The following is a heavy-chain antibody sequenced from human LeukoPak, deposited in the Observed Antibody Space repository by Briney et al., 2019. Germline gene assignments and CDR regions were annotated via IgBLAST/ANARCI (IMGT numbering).Heavy chain of an antibody. CDR2: ISITDMA. V-gene: IGHV3-23*01. Sequence: GGSLRLSYAASGFTFSSYTMSWARQAPGKGLEWVSGISITDMAYYGDSVRGRFTISRDNSKNTLYLQMNSLRAEDTAVYYCAKGTSSSSAPPFDYWGQGILVIVSS. J-gene: IGHJ4*02. CDR3: AKGTSSSSAPPFDY. D-gene: IGHD6-13*01. CDR1: GFTFSSYT.